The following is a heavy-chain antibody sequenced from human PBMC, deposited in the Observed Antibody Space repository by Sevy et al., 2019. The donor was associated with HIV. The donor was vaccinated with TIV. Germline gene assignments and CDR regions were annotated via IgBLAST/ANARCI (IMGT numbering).Heavy chain of an antibody. Sequence: GGSLRVSCAASGFTFSGYAMHWVRQAPGKGPEWVAVISYDGSNKYFADSVKGRFTISRDNSKNTLYLQMNSLRAEDTAGYHCARDSGWRVYYYYGMDVWGQGTTVTVSS. V-gene: IGHV3-30-3*01. CDR1: GFTFSGYA. J-gene: IGHJ6*02. CDR3: ARDSGWRVYYYYGMDV. CDR2: ISYDGSNK. D-gene: IGHD6-19*01.